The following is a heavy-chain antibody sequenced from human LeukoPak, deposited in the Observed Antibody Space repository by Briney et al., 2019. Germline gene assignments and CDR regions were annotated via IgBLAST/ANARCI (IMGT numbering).Heavy chain of an antibody. Sequence: GGSLRLSCAASGFTFSSYGMHWVRQAPGKGLEWVAVISYDGSNKYYADSVKGRFTISRDNSKNTLYLQMNSLRAEDTAVYYCAKDYGVVKLIGAFDIWGQGTMVTVSS. CDR1: GFTFSSYG. J-gene: IGHJ3*02. V-gene: IGHV3-30*18. D-gene: IGHD4-23*01. CDR2: ISYDGSNK. CDR3: AKDYGVVKLIGAFDI.